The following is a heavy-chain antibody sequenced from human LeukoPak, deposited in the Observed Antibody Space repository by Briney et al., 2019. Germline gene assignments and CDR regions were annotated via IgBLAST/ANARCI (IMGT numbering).Heavy chain of an antibody. CDR1: SGSISSYY. Sequence: SETLSLTCTVSSGSISSYYWSWIRQPPGKGLEWIGYIYYSGSTNYNPSLKSRVTISVDTSKNQFSLKLSSVTAADTAVYYCARTPVSTVTTPDNLDYWGQGTLVTVSS. CDR2: IYYSGST. CDR3: ARTPVSTVTTPDNLDY. V-gene: IGHV4-59*01. D-gene: IGHD4-11*01. J-gene: IGHJ4*02.